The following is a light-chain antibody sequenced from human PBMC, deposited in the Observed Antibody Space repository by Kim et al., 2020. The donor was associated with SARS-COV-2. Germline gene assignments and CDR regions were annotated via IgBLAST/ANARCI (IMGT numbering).Light chain of an antibody. J-gene: IGLJ3*02. V-gene: IGLV2-14*03. Sequence: QSALTQPASVSGSLGQSITISCTGSSSDVGADHFVSWYRHHPGKAPILLIFDVSLRPSGISNRFSGSKSGNTASLTISGLQAEDEADYYCSTYTDSVKFGGGTQLTVL. CDR3: STYTDSVK. CDR2: DVS. CDR1: SSDVGADHF.